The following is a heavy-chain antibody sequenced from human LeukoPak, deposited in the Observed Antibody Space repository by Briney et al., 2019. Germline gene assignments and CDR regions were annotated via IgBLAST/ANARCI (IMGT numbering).Heavy chain of an antibody. CDR3: ARVRHGHLEYGYCLDV. CDR1: GGSFSDYY. J-gene: IGHJ6*03. D-gene: IGHD3-3*01. V-gene: IGHV4-34*01. Sequence: PSETLSLTCAVDGGSFSDYYWTWIRQTPARRLEWIGEINQTGNTNYNPSLTDYNPSLKPRVTISVDSSKSQLSLKVNSVTAADTGIYYCARVRHGHLEYGYCLDVWGTGTPVAVSS. CDR2: INQTGNT.